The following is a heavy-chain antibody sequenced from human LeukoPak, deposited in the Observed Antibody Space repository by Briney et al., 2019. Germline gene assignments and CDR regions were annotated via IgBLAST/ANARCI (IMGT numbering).Heavy chain of an antibody. V-gene: IGHV4-39*07. CDR2: IYYSGST. J-gene: IGHJ4*02. CDR3: ARVIKLSNSWTFDY. Sequence: PSETLSLTCTVSGGSISSRSYYWAWIRQPPGKGLEWIGSIYYSGSTYYNPSLKSRVTISVDTSKNQISLKLSSVTAADTAVYYCARVIKLSNSWTFDYWGQGTLVTVSS. CDR1: GGSISSRSYY. D-gene: IGHD6-13*01.